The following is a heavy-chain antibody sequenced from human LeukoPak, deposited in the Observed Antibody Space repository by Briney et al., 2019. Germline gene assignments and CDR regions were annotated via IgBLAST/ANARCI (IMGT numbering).Heavy chain of an antibody. CDR2: IYDSGSA. D-gene: IGHD3-22*01. V-gene: IGHV4-39*07. CDR3: ARNGDYYEKSGYYYLFDF. J-gene: IGHJ4*02. Sequence: SETLSLTCTVSGGSIRSSYYYWGWIRQPPGKGLEWIGSIYDSGSANYNPSLKSRVTISVDPSKNQFSLKLSSVTAADTAVYYCARNGDYYEKSGYYYLFDFWGQGTLVTVSS. CDR1: GGSIRSSYYY.